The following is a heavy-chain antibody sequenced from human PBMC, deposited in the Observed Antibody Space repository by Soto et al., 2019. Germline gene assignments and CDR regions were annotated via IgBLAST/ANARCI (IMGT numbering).Heavy chain of an antibody. D-gene: IGHD3-9*01. CDR2: ISYDGSNK. V-gene: IGHV3-30*18. CDR3: AKSYYDILTGLVYYYGMDV. Sequence: PGGSLRLSCAASGFTFSSYGMHWVRQAPGKGLEWVAVISYDGSNKYYADSVKGRFTISRDNSKKTLYLQMNSLRAEDTAVYYCAKSYYDILTGLVYYYGMDVWGQGTTVTVSS. J-gene: IGHJ6*02. CDR1: GFTFSSYG.